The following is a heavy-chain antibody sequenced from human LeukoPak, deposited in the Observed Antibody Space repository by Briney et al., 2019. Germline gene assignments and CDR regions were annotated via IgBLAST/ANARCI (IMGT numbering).Heavy chain of an antibody. CDR2: ISYGGTNK. V-gene: IGHV3-30*18. D-gene: IGHD3-16*02. CDR3: AKYSVSSTSWGVIVY. J-gene: IGHJ4*02. Sequence: GGSLRLSCAASGFTFSSNGMHWVRQAPGKGLEWVAFISYGGTNKYYADSVKGRFTISRDNSKNTLYLQMNSLRAEDTAVYYCAKYSVSSTSWGVIVYWGQGTLVTVSS. CDR1: GFTFSSNG.